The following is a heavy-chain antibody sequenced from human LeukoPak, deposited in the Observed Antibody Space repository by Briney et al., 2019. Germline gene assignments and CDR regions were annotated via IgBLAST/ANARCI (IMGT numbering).Heavy chain of an antibody. CDR1: GGTFSTYA. D-gene: IGHD3-22*01. CDR2: IIPIFGTG. Sequence: SVEVSCKTSGGTFSTYAISWVRQAPGQGLGWMGGIIPIFGTGNYAQKFQGRVTITADESTSTAYMELSSLRSEDTAVYYCARGLGDSSGYYYSDYWGQGTLVTVSS. CDR3: ARGLGDSSGYYYSDY. J-gene: IGHJ4*02. V-gene: IGHV1-69*13.